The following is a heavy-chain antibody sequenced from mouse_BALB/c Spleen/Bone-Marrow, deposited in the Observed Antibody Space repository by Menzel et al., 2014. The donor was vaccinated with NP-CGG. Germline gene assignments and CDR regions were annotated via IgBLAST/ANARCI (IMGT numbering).Heavy chain of an antibody. Sequence: VKLMESGPELVKPGASVKISCKTSGYAFSSSWMNWVKQRPGQGLEWIGRIYPGDGDTNYNGKFKGKATLTADKSSSTAYMQLSSLTSVDSAVYFCASVYDYGRGYAMDYWGQGTSVTVSS. J-gene: IGHJ4*01. CDR1: GYAFSSSW. V-gene: IGHV1-82*01. CDR3: ASVYDYGRGYAMDY. D-gene: IGHD2-4*01. CDR2: IYPGDGDT.